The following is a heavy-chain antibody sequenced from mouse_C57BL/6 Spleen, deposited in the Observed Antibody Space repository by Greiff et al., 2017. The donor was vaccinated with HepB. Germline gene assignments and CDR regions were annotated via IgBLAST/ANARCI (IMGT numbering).Heavy chain of an antibody. CDR2: IYPGDGDT. Sequence: VKLQESGPELVKPGASVKISCKASGYAFSSSWMNWVKQRPGKGLEWIGRIYPGDGDTNYNGKFKGKATLTADKSSSTAYMQLSSLTSEDSAVYFCARGDWTLFDYWGQGTTLTVSS. J-gene: IGHJ2*01. V-gene: IGHV1-82*01. D-gene: IGHD3-3*01. CDR1: GYAFSSSW. CDR3: ARGDWTLFDY.